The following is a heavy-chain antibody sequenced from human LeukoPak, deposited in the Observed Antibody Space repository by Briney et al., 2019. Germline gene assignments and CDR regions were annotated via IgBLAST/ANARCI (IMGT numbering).Heavy chain of an antibody. V-gene: IGHV3-30-3*01. CDR3: ARGYFRQLVHGDFDY. D-gene: IGHD6-13*01. Sequence: GGSLRLSCAASGFTFSSYAMHWVRQAPGKGLEWVAVISYDGSNKYYADSVKGRFTIPRDNSKNTLYLQMNSLRAEDTAVYYCARGYFRQLVHGDFDYWGQGTLVTVSS. CDR2: ISYDGSNK. J-gene: IGHJ4*02. CDR1: GFTFSSYA.